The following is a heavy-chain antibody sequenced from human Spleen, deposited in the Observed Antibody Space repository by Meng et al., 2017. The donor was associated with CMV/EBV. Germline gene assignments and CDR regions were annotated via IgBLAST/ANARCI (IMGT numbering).Heavy chain of an antibody. D-gene: IGHD3-22*01. J-gene: IGHJ4*02. CDR2: INNSGST. V-gene: IGHV4-34*01. CDR3: ARESLHSGGYYAFDY. CDR1: GGSFSGYY. Sequence: SETLSLTCAVYGGSFSGYYLSWIRQSPGKELEWIGEINNSGSTNYIPSLRSRVTIYLDTSNKQVSLRLTSVTAADTAVYYCARESLHSGGYYAFDYWGQGTPVTVSS.